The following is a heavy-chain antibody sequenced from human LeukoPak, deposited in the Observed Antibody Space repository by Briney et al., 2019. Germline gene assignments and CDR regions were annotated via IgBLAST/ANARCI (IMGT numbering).Heavy chain of an antibody. CDR1: GYTFTNYA. D-gene: IGHD3-16*02. Sequence: ASVTVSCKTSGYTFTNYAMNWVRQAPGQGLEWMGWINPNTGNPTYAQGFTGRFVFSLDTSVTTTYLQISGLKAEDTAVYYCARAYQRLGGLSFPDSWGQGTLVTVSS. CDR2: INPNTGNP. J-gene: IGHJ5*01. CDR3: ARAYQRLGGLSFPDS. V-gene: IGHV7-4-1*02.